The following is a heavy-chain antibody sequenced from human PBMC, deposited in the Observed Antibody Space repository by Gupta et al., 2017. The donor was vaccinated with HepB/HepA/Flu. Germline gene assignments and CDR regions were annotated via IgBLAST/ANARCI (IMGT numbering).Heavy chain of an antibody. D-gene: IGHD5-12*01. J-gene: IGHJ5*02. V-gene: IGHV4-39*01. CDR2: IYYSGST. Sequence: QLQLQESGPGLVKPSETLSLTCTVSGGSTSSSSYYWGWIRQPPGKGLEWLGSIYYSGSTYYNPSLKSRGTISVDTSKNQFSVKLRSVTAGDKAVYYCARGYDPSEFDPWGHGTLVTVSS. CDR3: ARGYDPSEFDP. CDR1: GGSTSSSSYY.